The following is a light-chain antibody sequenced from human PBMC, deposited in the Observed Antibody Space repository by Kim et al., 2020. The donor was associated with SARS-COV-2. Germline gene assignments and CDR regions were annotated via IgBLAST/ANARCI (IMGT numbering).Light chain of an antibody. V-gene: IGLV7-43*01. CDR3: LLYYGGGWV. CDR2: DTN. CDR1: TVAVTRGYY. J-gene: IGLJ3*02. Sequence: PGETVAPTCASSTVAVTRGYYPNWFQQKPGQAPSALIYDTNIKQSWTPARFSGSLLGDKAALTLSGVQPEDEAEYYCLLYYGGGWVFGGGTQLTVL.